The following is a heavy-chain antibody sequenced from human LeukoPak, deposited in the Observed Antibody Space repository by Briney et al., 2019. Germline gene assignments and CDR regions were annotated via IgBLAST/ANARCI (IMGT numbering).Heavy chain of an antibody. CDR3: VRDVDY. CDR1: GYSISSGYF. J-gene: IGHJ4*02. CDR2: VYQSGAT. V-gene: IGHV4-38-2*02. Sequence: PSETLSLTCTVSGYSISSGYFWGWFRQPPEKGLEWIGSVYQSGATDYNPSLKSRVTISVDTSRNQFSLRLSSVTAADTAVYYCVRDVDYWGQGTLVTVSS.